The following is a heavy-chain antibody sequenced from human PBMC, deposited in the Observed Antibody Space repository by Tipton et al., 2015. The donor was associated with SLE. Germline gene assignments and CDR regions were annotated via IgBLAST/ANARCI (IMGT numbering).Heavy chain of an antibody. D-gene: IGHD5-12*01. Sequence: TLSLTCIVSGGSISSGAYLWSWIRQHPGKGLEWIGYIYYSGRTYYNPSLKSRISISVDTSKNQFSLNLSPVTAADTAVYYCARRQWGSGYDYFDYWGQGTLVTVSS. CDR2: IYYSGRT. CDR3: ARRQWGSGYDYFDY. CDR1: GGSISSGAYL. J-gene: IGHJ4*02. V-gene: IGHV4-31*03.